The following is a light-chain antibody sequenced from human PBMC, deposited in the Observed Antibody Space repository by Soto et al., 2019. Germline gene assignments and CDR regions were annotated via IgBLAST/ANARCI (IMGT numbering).Light chain of an antibody. V-gene: IGKV1-5*03. CDR2: KAS. CDR1: QSISSW. J-gene: IGKJ1*01. CDR3: QQYNSYSPAT. Sequence: DIQMTQSPSTLSASVGDRVTITCRASQSISSWLAWYQQKPGKAPKLLIYKASSLESGVPSRFSGSGSGTEFTLTIRSLQPDDFATYYCQQYNSYSPATFGQGTKVDIK.